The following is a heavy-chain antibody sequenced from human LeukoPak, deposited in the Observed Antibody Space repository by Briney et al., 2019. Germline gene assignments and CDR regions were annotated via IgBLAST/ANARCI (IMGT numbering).Heavy chain of an antibody. CDR3: ARWWNDRGAFDI. CDR2: ISAYNGNT. V-gene: IGHV1-18*01. Sequence: ASVKVSCKASGYTFTSYGISWVRQAPGQGLEWMGWISAYNGNTNYAQKLQGRVTMTTDTSTSTAYMELSSLRSEDTAVYYCARWWNDRGAFDIWGQGTMVTVSS. CDR1: GYTFTSYG. D-gene: IGHD1-1*01. J-gene: IGHJ3*02.